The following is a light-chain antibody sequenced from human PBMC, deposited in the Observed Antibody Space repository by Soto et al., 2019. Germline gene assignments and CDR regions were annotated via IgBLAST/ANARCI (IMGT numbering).Light chain of an antibody. CDR3: STWDDSLPAV. Sequence: QSVLTQPPSASGTPGQRVTISCSGSTSNIGSKTFSWYQQLPGSAPRVLSDNNNERPSGVPDRFSGSKSGTSASLAIRGLQSEDEAYYYCSTWDDSLPAVFGGGTKVTVL. CDR1: TSNIGSKT. V-gene: IGLV1-44*01. CDR2: NNN. J-gene: IGLJ2*01.